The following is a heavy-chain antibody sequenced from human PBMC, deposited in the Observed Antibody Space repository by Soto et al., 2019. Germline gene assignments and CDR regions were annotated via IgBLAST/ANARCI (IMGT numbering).Heavy chain of an antibody. CDR1: GFPFYTYW. CDR3: TKGGHVDY. J-gene: IGHJ4*02. V-gene: IGHV3-7*03. CDR2: IKPDACAR. Sequence: RRLSCSASGFPFYTYWMTWVRQAPRNGLEWVANIKPDACARNYVDSGRGRFTISRDNAKNSLYLQISSLRAEDTAAYYCTKGGHVDYCGQGTLVTVSS. D-gene: IGHD3-16*01.